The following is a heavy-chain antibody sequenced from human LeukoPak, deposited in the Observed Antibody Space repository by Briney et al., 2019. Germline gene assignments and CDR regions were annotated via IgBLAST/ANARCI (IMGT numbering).Heavy chain of an antibody. D-gene: IGHD6-6*01. CDR2: INQDGSVK. CDR1: GFIFSNYW. J-gene: IGHJ4*02. V-gene: IGHV3-7*01. CDR3: AGIGYSSSSEDY. Sequence: GGSLRLSCAASGFIFSNYWMSRVRQAPGKGLEWVANINQDGSVKYYADSVKGRFTVSRDNTKNSVYLQMNSLRAEDTAVYFCAGIGYSSSSEDYWGQGTLVTVSS.